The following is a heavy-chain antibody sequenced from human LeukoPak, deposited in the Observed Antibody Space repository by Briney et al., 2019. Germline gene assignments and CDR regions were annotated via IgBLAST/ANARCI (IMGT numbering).Heavy chain of an antibody. CDR1: GGSISSGSYY. D-gene: IGHD3-22*01. Sequence: PSQTLSLTCTVSGGSISSGSYYWSWIRQPAGKGLEWIGRIYTSGSTNYNPSLKSRATISVDTTNNQFSLKLSSVTAADTAVYYCARGRYHDSSGYHPFFDYWGQGTLVTVSS. V-gene: IGHV4-61*02. CDR2: IYTSGST. CDR3: ARGRYHDSSGYHPFFDY. J-gene: IGHJ4*02.